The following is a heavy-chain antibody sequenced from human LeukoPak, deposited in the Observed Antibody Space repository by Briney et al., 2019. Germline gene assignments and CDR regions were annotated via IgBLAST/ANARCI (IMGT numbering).Heavy chain of an antibody. CDR2: ISSSGSTI. CDR3: ARVMGIAAAGDFYDY. CDR1: GFTFSSYE. J-gene: IGHJ4*02. Sequence: PGGSLRLSCAASGFTFSSYEMNWVRQAPGKGLEWVSYISSSGSTIYYADSVKGRFTISRDNAKNSLYLQMNSLRAEDTAVYYCARVMGIAAAGDFYDYWGQGTLVTVSS. V-gene: IGHV3-48*03. D-gene: IGHD6-13*01.